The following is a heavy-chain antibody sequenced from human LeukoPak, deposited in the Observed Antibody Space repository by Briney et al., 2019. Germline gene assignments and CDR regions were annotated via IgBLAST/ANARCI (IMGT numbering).Heavy chain of an antibody. CDR2: INHSGST. CDR3: ARGRSSFSPRLGMTSL. J-gene: IGHJ4*02. CDR1: GGSFSGYY. Sequence: PSETLSLTCAVYGGSFSGYYWSWIRQPPGKGLEWIGEINHSGSTNYNPSLKSRVTISVDTSKNQFSLKLSSVTAADTAVYYCARGRSSFSPRLGMTSLWGQGTLVTVSS. V-gene: IGHV4-34*01. D-gene: IGHD1-26*01.